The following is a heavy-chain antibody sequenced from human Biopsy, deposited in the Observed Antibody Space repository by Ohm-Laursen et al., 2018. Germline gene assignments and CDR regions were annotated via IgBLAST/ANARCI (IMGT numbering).Heavy chain of an antibody. CDR1: GGSISSGSNY. CDR2: VYHSGTT. D-gene: IGHD5-24*01. CDR3: ARHDGNGPFALDS. J-gene: IGHJ4*02. V-gene: IGHV4-39*01. Sequence: GTLSLTCTVSGGSISSGSNYWAWIRQPPGKGLEWIGSVYHSGTTYYSPSLKSRVTISVDTSKNQLSLKVTSVTAADTAAYYCARHDGNGPFALDSWGQGTLVTVSP.